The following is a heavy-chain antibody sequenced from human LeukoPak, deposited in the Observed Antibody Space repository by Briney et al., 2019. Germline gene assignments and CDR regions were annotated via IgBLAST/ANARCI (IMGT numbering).Heavy chain of an antibody. D-gene: IGHD5-18*01. CDR1: GFTFSSYA. CDR2: ISYDGSNK. Sequence: GGSLRLSCEASGFTFSSYAMHWVRQAPGKGLEWVAVISYDGSNKYYADSVKGRFTISRDNSKNTLYLQMNSLRAEDTAVYYCARDHQRRGYSYGLSDYWGQGTLVTVSS. J-gene: IGHJ4*02. CDR3: ARDHQRRGYSYGLSDY. V-gene: IGHV3-30-3*01.